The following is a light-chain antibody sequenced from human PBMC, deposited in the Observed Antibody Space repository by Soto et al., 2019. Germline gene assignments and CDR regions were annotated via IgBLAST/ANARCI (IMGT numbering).Light chain of an antibody. CDR2: GAS. V-gene: IGKV3-20*01. CDR1: QSVSSNY. CDR3: QQYGSSPLSIT. Sequence: EIVLTQSPGTLSLSPGESATLSCRASQSVSSNYLAGYQQKPGQSPRLLIYGASSRATGIPDRFSGSGSGTDFPLTISRLEPEDFAVYYCQQYGSSPLSITGGQGTRLEIK. J-gene: IGKJ5*01.